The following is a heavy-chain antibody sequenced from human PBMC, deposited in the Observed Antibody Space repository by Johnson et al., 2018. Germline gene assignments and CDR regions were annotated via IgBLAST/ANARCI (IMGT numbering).Heavy chain of an antibody. V-gene: IGHV3-74*01. D-gene: IGHD1-1*01. CDR2: INGDGSST. CDR3: ARSRNWNLDS. J-gene: IGHJ3*02. CDR1: GFSFSTYW. Sequence: VQLQESGGGLVQSGGSLRLSCVASGFSFSTYWMHWVRQGPGKGLVWVSRINGDGSSTSHADSGKGRFTISRDNAKNTVYLQMNSLRDGDTAVYYCARSRNWNLDSWGQGTMVTVSS.